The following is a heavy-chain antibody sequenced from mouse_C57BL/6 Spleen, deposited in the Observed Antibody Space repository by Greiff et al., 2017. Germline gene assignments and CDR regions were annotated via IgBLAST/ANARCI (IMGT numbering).Heavy chain of an antibody. CDR3: ARWYYFDY. V-gene: IGHV1-50*01. J-gene: IGHJ2*01. CDR2: IDPSDSYT. Sequence: QVQLQQPGAELVKPGASVKLSCKASGYTFTSYWMQWVKQRPGQGLEWIGEIDPSDSYTNYNQKFKGKATLTVDTSSSTAYMQLSSLTSEDSAVYYCARWYYFDYWGKGTTLTVAS. CDR1: GYTFTSYW.